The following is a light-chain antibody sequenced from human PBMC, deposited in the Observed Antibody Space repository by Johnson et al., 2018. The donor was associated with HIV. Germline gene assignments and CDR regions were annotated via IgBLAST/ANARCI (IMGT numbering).Light chain of an antibody. V-gene: IGLV1-51*01. CDR2: DNN. Sequence: QSVLTQPPSVSAAPGQKVTISCSGSSSNIGNNYVSWYQQLPGTAPKLLIYDNNKRPSGIPDRFSGSKSGTSATLGITGLKTGDEADYYCGTWDSSLIAGVFGTGTKVTVL. CDR1: SSNIGNNY. J-gene: IGLJ1*01. CDR3: GTWDSSLIAGV.